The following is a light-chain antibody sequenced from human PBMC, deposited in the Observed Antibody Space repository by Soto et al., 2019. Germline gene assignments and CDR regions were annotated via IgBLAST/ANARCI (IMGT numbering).Light chain of an antibody. CDR2: DAS. Sequence: DIQMTQSPSSLSASVGDRVTITCQASQDISNYLNLYQQKPGKAPKLLIYDASNLETGVPSRFSGSGSGTDFTFTISSLQPEDIATYYCQQYDNLPPLFGGGTKVEIK. CDR1: QDISNY. CDR3: QQYDNLPPL. V-gene: IGKV1-33*01. J-gene: IGKJ4*01.